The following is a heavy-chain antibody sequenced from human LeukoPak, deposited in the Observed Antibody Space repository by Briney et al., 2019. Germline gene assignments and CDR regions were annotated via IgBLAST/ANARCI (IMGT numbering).Heavy chain of an antibody. CDR3: ARDRAVYSGYDTNFDY. J-gene: IGHJ4*02. CDR2: ISSSSSYI. D-gene: IGHD5-12*01. V-gene: IGHV3-21*01. CDR1: GFTFSSYA. Sequence: PGGSLRLSCAASGFTFSSYAMSWVRQAPGKGLEWVSSISSSSSYIYYADSVKGRFTISRDNAKNSLYLQMNSLRAEDTAVYYCARDRAVYSGYDTNFDYWGQGTLVTVSS.